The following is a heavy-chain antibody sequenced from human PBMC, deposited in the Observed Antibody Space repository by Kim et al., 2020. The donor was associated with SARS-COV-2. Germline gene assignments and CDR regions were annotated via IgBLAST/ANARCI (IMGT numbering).Heavy chain of an antibody. CDR2: ISYDGSNK. CDR3: AREAERVVWFGEFSLNWFDP. D-gene: IGHD3-10*01. V-gene: IGHV3-33*05. Sequence: GGSLRLSCAASGFTFSSYGMHWVRQAPGKGLEWVAVISYDGSNKYYADSVKGRFTISRDNSKNTLYLQMNSLRAEDTAVYYCAREAERVVWFGEFSLNWFDPWGQGTLVTVSS. J-gene: IGHJ5*02. CDR1: GFTFSSYG.